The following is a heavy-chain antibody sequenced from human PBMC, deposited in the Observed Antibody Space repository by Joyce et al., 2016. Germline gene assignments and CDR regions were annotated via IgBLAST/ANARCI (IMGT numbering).Heavy chain of an antibody. CDR3: LLLMLDY. D-gene: IGHD2-15*01. Sequence: EVQLVESGGGLVQPGWSLRLSCAASEFTFSDYDMNWVRQAPGKGLEWVSYISSDSRTIFYADAVKGRFTISRDNAKNSLYLQMNSLRAEDTAVYYCLLLMLDYWGQGTLVTVSS. V-gene: IGHV3-48*04. J-gene: IGHJ4*02. CDR1: EFTFSDYD. CDR2: ISSDSRTI.